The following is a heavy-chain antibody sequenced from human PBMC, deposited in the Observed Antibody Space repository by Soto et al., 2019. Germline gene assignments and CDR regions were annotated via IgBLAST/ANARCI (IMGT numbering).Heavy chain of an antibody. CDR2: IYYSGST. V-gene: IGHV4-31*03. CDR1: GGSISSGGYY. D-gene: IGHD2-2*01. Sequence: QVQLQESGPGLVKPSQTLSLTCTVSGGSISSGGYYWSWIRQHPVKGLEWIGYIYYSGSTYYNPSLKSRVTISVDTSKNQFSLKLSSVTAADTAVYYCARDTDCSSTSCLHGAFDIWGQGTMVTVSS. CDR3: ARDTDCSSTSCLHGAFDI. J-gene: IGHJ3*02.